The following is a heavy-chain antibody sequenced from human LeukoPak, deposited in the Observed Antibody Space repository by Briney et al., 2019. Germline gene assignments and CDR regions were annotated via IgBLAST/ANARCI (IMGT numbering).Heavy chain of an antibody. J-gene: IGHJ4*02. Sequence: GGSLRLSCAASGFTFSSYAMHWVRQAPGKGLEWVAVISYDGSNKYYADSVKGRFTISRDNAKNSLYLQMNSLRAEDTAVYYCARDLSAAAILALIDYWGQGTLVTVSS. CDR1: GFTFSSYA. V-gene: IGHV3-30-3*01. D-gene: IGHD2-2*02. CDR3: ARDLSAAAILALIDY. CDR2: ISYDGSNK.